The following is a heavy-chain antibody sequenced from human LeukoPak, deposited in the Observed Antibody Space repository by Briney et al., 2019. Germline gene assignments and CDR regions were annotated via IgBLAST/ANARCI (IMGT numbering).Heavy chain of an antibody. J-gene: IGHJ3*02. Sequence: GGSLRLSCSASGFTFSSYWMHWVRQAPGKGLVWVSRINSDGSDTSYADSVKGRFTISRDNTKNTLYLQMNSLRAEDTSVYYCARLSGTYYPAGAFDIWGQGTMVTVSS. CDR3: ARLSGTYYPAGAFDI. CDR2: INSDGSDT. D-gene: IGHD1-26*01. CDR1: GFTFSSYW. V-gene: IGHV3-74*01.